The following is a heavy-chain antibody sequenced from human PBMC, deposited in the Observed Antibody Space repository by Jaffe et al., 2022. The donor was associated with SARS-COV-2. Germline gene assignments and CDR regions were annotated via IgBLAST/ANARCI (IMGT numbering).Heavy chain of an antibody. J-gene: IGHJ4*02. CDR3: AGRGYSGYDFDY. Sequence: QVHLVESGGGLVKPGGSLRLSCAASRFTFSDYYMSWIRQAPGKGLEWVSYISSSGRTIYYADSVKGRFTISRDNAKNSLYLQMNSLRVEDTAVYYCAGRGYSGYDFDYWGQGTLVTVSS. V-gene: IGHV3-11*01. CDR2: ISSSGRTI. CDR1: RFTFSDYY. D-gene: IGHD5-12*01.